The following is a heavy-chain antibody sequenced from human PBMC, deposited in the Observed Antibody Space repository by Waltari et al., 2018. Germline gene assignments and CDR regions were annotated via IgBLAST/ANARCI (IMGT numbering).Heavy chain of an antibody. V-gene: IGHV3-43*01. CDR3: AKDLWFGDDY. D-gene: IGHD3-10*01. J-gene: IGHJ4*02. Sequence: EVQLVESGGVVVQPGGSLRLSCAASGFTFADYTMQWVREAAGKGMEWVSLIGWDGGSTYYADAAKGRLTISRDNSKNSLYLQMNSLITEDTALYYCAKDLWFGDDYWGQGTLVTVSS. CDR1: GFTFADYT. CDR2: IGWDGGST.